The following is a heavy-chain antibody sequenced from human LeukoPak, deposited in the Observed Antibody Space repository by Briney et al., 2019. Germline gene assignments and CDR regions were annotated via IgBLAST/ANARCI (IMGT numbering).Heavy chain of an antibody. Sequence: ASVKVSCKASGYTFTSYGISWVRQAPGQGLEWMGWISAYNGNTNYAQKLQGRVTMTTDTSTSTAYMELRSLRSDDTAVYYCARAKGCSGGSCQGRYYYYYMDVWGKGTTVTVSS. V-gene: IGHV1-18*01. CDR2: ISAYNGNT. D-gene: IGHD2-15*01. J-gene: IGHJ6*03. CDR1: GYTFTSYG. CDR3: ARAKGCSGGSCQGRYYYYYMDV.